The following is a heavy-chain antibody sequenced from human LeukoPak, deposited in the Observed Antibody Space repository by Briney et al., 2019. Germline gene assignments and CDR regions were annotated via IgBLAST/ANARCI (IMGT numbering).Heavy chain of an antibody. CDR3: ARDPRDDHNSLDS. V-gene: IGHV3-7*03. CDR2: IKEDGSAR. Sequence: PGGSLRLSCAASGFSFNDYWMSWVRQSPEKGLEWVANIKEDGSARYYVDSVKGRFTISRDNAKNSLYLQMTSLRAEDTAMYYCARDPRDDHNSLDSWGQGTQVTVSS. J-gene: IGHJ5*01. CDR1: GFSFNDYW.